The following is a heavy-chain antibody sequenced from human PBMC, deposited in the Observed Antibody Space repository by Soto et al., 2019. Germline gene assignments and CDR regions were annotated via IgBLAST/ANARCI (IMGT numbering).Heavy chain of an antibody. V-gene: IGHV1-69*01. D-gene: IGHD3-22*01. J-gene: IGHJ4*02. CDR2: IIPICGTA. CDR1: GGTFSSYA. CDR3: AREGASGSHIGY. Sequence: QVQLVQSGAEVKKPGSSVKVSCKASGGTFSSYAISWVRQAPGQGLEWMGGIIPICGTANYAQKFQGRVTITADESTSTAYMELSSLRAEDTAVYDGAREGASGSHIGYWGQGTLVTVSS.